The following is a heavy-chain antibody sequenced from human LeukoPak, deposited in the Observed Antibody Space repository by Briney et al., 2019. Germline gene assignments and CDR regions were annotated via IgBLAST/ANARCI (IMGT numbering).Heavy chain of an antibody. D-gene: IGHD4-17*01. V-gene: IGHV3-48*04. CDR2: ISSSGSTI. CDR3: ARETTVTFDY. J-gene: IGHJ4*02. Sequence: GGSLRLSCVASEFTFSNYWMSWVRQAPGKGLEWVSYISSSGSTIYYADSVKGRFTISRDNAKNSLYLQMNSLRAEDTAVYYCARETTVTFDYWGQGTLVTVSS. CDR1: EFTFSNYW.